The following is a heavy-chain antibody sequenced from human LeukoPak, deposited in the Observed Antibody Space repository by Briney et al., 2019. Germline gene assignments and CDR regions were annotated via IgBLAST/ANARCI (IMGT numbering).Heavy chain of an antibody. CDR2: IGWDGGSI. CDR1: GFTSDDYT. J-gene: IGHJ6*03. D-gene: IGHD2-2*01. CDR3: ARGASCSAFYHMVV. V-gene: IGHV3-43*01. Sequence: GRSLRLSCAASGFTSDDYTTDWVRQGPGEGLEWVSLIGWDGGSIYNAGSVKGRFTISRDNSKNLLYLQMNSLRTEDTALYYCARGASCSAFYHMVVWGKGTTVTVSS.